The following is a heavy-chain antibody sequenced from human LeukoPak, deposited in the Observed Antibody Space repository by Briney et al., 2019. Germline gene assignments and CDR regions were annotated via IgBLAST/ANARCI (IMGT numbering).Heavy chain of an antibody. J-gene: IGHJ6*03. Sequence: GGSLRLSCAASGFTFSSYGMHWVRQAPGKGLEWVAVISYDGSNKYYADSVKGRFTISRDNSKNTLYLQMNSLRAEDTAVYYCARFQGGYYYYMDVWGKGTTVTVSS. D-gene: IGHD3-16*01. CDR3: ARFQGGYYYYMDV. CDR2: ISYDGSNK. CDR1: GFTFSSYG. V-gene: IGHV3-30*03.